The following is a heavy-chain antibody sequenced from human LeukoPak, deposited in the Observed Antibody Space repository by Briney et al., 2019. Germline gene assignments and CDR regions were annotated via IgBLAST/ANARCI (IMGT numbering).Heavy chain of an antibody. CDR1: GFTFSNAG. CDR3: TTGYSGYDF. CDR2: IKRKTDGGTT. D-gene: IGHD5-12*01. V-gene: IGHV3-15*01. J-gene: IGHJ4*02. Sequence: GGSLRLSCAASGFTFSNAGMSWVRQAPGKGLEWVGRIKRKTDGGTTDYAAPVKGRFTISRDDSKNTLYLQMNSLKTEDTAVYYCTTGYSGYDFWGQGTLVTVSS.